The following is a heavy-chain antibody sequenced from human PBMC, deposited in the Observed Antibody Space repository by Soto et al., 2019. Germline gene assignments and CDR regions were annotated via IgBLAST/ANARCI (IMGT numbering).Heavy chain of an antibody. Sequence: PSETLSLTCAVYGGSFSGYYWSWIRQPPGKGLEWIGEINHSGSTNYNPSLKSRVTISVDTSKNQFSLKLSSVTAADTAVYYCASPVGRDSSSFNYGMAVWGQGTTVTVSS. CDR2: INHSGST. V-gene: IGHV4-34*01. J-gene: IGHJ6*02. D-gene: IGHD6-13*01. CDR3: ASPVGRDSSSFNYGMAV. CDR1: GGSFSGYY.